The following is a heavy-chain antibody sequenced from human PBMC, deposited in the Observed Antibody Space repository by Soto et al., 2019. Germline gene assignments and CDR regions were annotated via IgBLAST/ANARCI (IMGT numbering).Heavy chain of an antibody. Sequence: SETLSLTCTVSGGSISSSSYYWGWIRQPPGKGLEWIGSIYYSGSTYYNPSLKSRVTISVDTSKNQFSLKLSSVTAADTAVYYCARTHLGYCSGGSCYILFGYWGQGTLVTVSS. CDR1: GGSISSSSYY. J-gene: IGHJ4*02. D-gene: IGHD2-15*01. V-gene: IGHV4-39*01. CDR2: IYYSGST. CDR3: ARTHLGYCSGGSCYILFGY.